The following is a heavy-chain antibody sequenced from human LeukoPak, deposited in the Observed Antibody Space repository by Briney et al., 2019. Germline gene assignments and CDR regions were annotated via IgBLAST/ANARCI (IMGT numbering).Heavy chain of an antibody. CDR1: GFTVSSNY. J-gene: IGHJ3*02. V-gene: IGHV3-23*01. CDR2: ISGSGGST. D-gene: IGHD3-22*01. CDR3: TLAYDSIYDI. Sequence: PGGSLRLSCAASGFTVSSNYMGWVRQAPGKGLEWVSAISGSGGSTYYADSVKGRFTISRDNSKNTLYLQMNSLRAEDTAVYYATLAYDSIYDIWGQGTMVTVSS.